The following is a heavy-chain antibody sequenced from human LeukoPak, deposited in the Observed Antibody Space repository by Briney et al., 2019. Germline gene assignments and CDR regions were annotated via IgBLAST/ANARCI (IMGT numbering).Heavy chain of an antibody. CDR2: ISASGSTT. D-gene: IGHD6-19*01. Sequence: GGSLRLSCAASGFTFTDYAMGWVRQAPGQGLEWASTISASGSTTYYADSVRGRFTISRDNSKNTLSLQMRSLRAEDTAVYYCAKARTPYNSGFDYWGQGTLVAVSS. V-gene: IGHV3-23*01. J-gene: IGHJ4*02. CDR3: AKARTPYNSGFDY. CDR1: GFTFTDYA.